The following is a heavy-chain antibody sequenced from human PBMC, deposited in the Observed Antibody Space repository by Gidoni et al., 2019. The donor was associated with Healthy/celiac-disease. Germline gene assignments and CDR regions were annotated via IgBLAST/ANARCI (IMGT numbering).Heavy chain of an antibody. CDR1: GGSFSGYY. CDR2: SNHSGST. D-gene: IGHD3-16*02. J-gene: IGHJ3*02. CDR3: ARGLYDYVWGSYRFDAFDI. Sequence: QVQLQQWGAGLLKPSETLSLTCAVYGGSFSGYYWSWIRQPPGKGLEWIGESNHSGSTNYNPSLKSRVTISVDTSNNQFSLKLSSVTAADTDVYYCARGLYDYVWGSYRFDAFDIWGQGTMVTVSS. V-gene: IGHV4-34*01.